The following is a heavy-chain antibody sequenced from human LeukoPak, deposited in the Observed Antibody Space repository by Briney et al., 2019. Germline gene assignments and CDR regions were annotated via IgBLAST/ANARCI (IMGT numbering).Heavy chain of an antibody. V-gene: IGHV1-18*01. D-gene: IGHD5-12*01. J-gene: IGHJ4*02. Sequence: ASVKVSCKASGYTFTSYAMHWVRQAPGQGLEWMGWISAYNGNTNYAQKLQGRVTMTTDTSTSTAYMELRSLRSDDTAVYYCARDLGYSGYDSVIDYWGQGTLVTVSS. CDR2: ISAYNGNT. CDR3: ARDLGYSGYDSVIDY. CDR1: GYTFTSYA.